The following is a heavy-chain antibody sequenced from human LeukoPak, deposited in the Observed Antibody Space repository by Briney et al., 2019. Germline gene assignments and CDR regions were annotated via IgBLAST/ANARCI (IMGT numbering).Heavy chain of an antibody. CDR3: SRSLDY. V-gene: IGHV3-7*01. J-gene: IGHJ4*02. Sequence: PGGSLRLSCAASGFPFSGSWMDWVRQAPGKRMEWVANIKQDGGEKHYADSVKGRFTISRDNAKNSLFLQMSGLRAEDTAVYYCSRSLDYWGQGALVTVSS. CDR1: GFPFSGSW. CDR2: IKQDGGEK.